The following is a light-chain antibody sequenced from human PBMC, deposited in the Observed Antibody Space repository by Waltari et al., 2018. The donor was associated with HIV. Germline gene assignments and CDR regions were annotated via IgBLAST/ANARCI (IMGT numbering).Light chain of an antibody. CDR2: EVS. J-gene: IGLJ2*01. CDR1: SSDVATYKL. CDR3: CSYVSNVI. Sequence: QSALTQPASVSGSPGQSITISCPRTSSDVATYKLVSWYHQHPGKAPKLMIYEVSKRPSGVSALFAGSKSGDTASLTISWLQAEDEADYYCCSYVSNVIFGGGTKLTVL. V-gene: IGLV2-23*02.